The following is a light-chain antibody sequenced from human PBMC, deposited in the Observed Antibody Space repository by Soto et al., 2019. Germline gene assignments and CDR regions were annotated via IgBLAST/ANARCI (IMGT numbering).Light chain of an antibody. CDR3: QHYNSYSEA. CDR1: QSVSSSY. V-gene: IGKV3-20*01. Sequence: EIVLTQSPGTLSLSPGERATLSCRASQSVSSSYLAWYQQKPGQAPRLLIYGASSRATGIPDRFSGSGSGTDFTLTISRLEPDDFATYYCQHYNSYSEAFGPGTKVDV. J-gene: IGKJ3*01. CDR2: GAS.